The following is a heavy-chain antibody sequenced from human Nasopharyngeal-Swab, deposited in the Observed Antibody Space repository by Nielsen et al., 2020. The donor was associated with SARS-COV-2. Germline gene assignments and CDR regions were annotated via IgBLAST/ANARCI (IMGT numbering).Heavy chain of an antibody. V-gene: IGHV4-59*01. Sequence: SETLSLTCTVSGGSISSYYWSWIRQPPGKGLEWIGYIYYSGSTNYNPPLKSRVTISVDTSKNQFSLKLSSVTAADTAVYYCARGYCSSTSCYAARHFDYWGQGTLVTVSS. CDR3: ARGYCSSTSCYAARHFDY. D-gene: IGHD2-2*01. CDR2: IYYSGST. CDR1: GGSISSYY. J-gene: IGHJ4*02.